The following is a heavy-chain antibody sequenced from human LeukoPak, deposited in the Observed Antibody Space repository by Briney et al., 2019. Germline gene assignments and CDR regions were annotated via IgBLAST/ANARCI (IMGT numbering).Heavy chain of an antibody. D-gene: IGHD2-2*01. CDR2: IKQDGSEK. CDR3: ARGGSYCSSTRCYDTLGYFDL. J-gene: IGHJ2*01. V-gene: IGHV3-7*01. CDR1: GFTFSSYW. Sequence: PGGSLRLSCAASGFTFSSYWMSRVRQAPGKGLEWVANIKQDGSEKYYVDSVKGRFTISRDNAKNSLYLQMNSLRAEDTAVYYCARGGSYCSSTRCYDTLGYFDLWGRGTLVTVSS.